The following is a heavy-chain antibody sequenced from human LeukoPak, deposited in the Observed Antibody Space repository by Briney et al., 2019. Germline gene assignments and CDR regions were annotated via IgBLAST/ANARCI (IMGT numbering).Heavy chain of an antibody. Sequence: GVSLRLFCAASGFTFGSYAMIWVRQAPGKGLEWVSYISSGSSFIYYADSVRGRFTISRDVAKNSLYRDKKSVRGGDRAIYYFERDQGGERWFDPWGQGTLVTVSS. V-gene: IGHV3-21*01. CDR2: ISSGSSFI. CDR3: ERDQGGERWFDP. CDR1: GFTFGSYA. J-gene: IGHJ5*02. D-gene: IGHD3-16*01.